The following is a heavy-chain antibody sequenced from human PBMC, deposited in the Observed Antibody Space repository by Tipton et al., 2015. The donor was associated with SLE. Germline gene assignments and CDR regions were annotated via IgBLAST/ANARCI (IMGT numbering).Heavy chain of an antibody. V-gene: IGHV3-53*05. CDR1: GFTVSSNY. J-gene: IGHJ2*01. Sequence: AVCGFTVSSNYMSWVRQAPGKGLEWVSVIYSGGSTYYADSVKGRFTISRDNSKNTLYLQMNSLRAEDTAVYYCARVGYCSGGSCLYWYFDLWGRGTLVTVSS. D-gene: IGHD2-15*01. CDR2: IYSGGST. CDR3: ARVGYCSGGSCLYWYFDL.